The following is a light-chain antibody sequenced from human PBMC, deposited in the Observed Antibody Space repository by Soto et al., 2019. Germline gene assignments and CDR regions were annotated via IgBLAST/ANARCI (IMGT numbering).Light chain of an antibody. V-gene: IGKV1-9*01. CDR3: QQLYTYPLT. CDR2: AAS. Sequence: DIQLTQSPSFLSASVGNRVTITCRASQGISSYLAWYQQKPGKAPKLLIYAASTLQSGVPSRFSGSGSGTDFTLTISSLQPEDFATYYCQQLYTYPLTFGGGTKLDI. CDR1: QGISSY. J-gene: IGKJ4*01.